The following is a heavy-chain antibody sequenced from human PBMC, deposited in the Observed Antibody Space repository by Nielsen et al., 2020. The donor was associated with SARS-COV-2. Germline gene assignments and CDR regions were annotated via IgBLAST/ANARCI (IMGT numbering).Heavy chain of an antibody. CDR1: GGSFSGYY. J-gene: IGHJ4*02. CDR2: IYYSGST. CDR3: ARRRAYSSSWSSEAYYFDY. V-gene: IGHV4-39*01. D-gene: IGHD6-13*01. Sequence: SETLSLTCAVYGGSFSGYYWGWIRQPPGKGLEWIGSIYYSGSTYYNPSLKSRVTISIDTSKNQFSLKLSSVTAADTAVYYCARRRAYSSSWSSEAYYFDYWGQGTLVTVSS.